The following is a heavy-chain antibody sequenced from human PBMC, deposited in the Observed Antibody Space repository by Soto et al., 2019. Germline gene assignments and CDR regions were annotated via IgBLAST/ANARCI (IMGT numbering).Heavy chain of an antibody. D-gene: IGHD2-21*02. CDR1: GYTFTSYY. Sequence: GASVTVSCKASGYTFTSYYMHWVRQAPGQGLEWMGIINPSGGSTIYAQKFQGRVTMTRDTSTSTVYMELSSLRSEDTAVYYCARGMLEMTATHYYYYGMDVWGQGTTVTVSS. CDR3: ARGMLEMTATHYYYYGMDV. CDR2: INPSGGST. V-gene: IGHV1-46*03. J-gene: IGHJ6*02.